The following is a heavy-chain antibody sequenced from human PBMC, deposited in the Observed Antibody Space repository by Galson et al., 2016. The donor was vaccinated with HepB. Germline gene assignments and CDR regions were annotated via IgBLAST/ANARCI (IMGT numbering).Heavy chain of an antibody. V-gene: IGHV4-59*01. Sequence: SETLSLTCTVSGTSITSYYWSWIRQAPGKGLEWIGHTHYRESNDYNPSLKSRVIMSVDTSKSQFSLKLRSVTAADTAVYYCARDRGDYSSSSGGMDVWGQGTTVTVSS. CDR2: THYRESN. J-gene: IGHJ6*02. CDR3: ARDRGDYSSSSGGMDV. CDR1: GTSITSYY. D-gene: IGHD6-6*01.